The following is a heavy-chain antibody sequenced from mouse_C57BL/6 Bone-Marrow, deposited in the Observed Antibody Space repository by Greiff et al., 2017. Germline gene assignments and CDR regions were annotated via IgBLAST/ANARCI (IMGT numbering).Heavy chain of an antibody. J-gene: IGHJ3*01. D-gene: IGHD2-3*01. V-gene: IGHV2-2*01. CDR1: GFSLTSYG. CDR2: LWSGGST. Sequence: VQLQESGPGLVQPSQRLSITCTVSGFSLTSYGVHWVRQSPGKGLEWLGVLWSGGSTDYNAAFISSLSISKDNSKSHVFFIMNSLQADDTAIYYCASYDGYPAWFAYWGQGTLVTVSA. CDR3: ASYDGYPAWFAY.